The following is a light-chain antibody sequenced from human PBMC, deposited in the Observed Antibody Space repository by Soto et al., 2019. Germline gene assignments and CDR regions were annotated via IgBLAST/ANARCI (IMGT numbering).Light chain of an antibody. CDR2: AAS. CDR1: QSISTY. CDR3: QQNYISPPA. V-gene: IGKV1-39*01. Sequence: DIQMTQSPSSLSASVGDRVTITCRASQSISTYLNWYQQKPGKAPKRLIYAASSVQSGVPSRFSGSGSGTDFTLTISSLQPEDCATYDCQQNYISPPAVGPGTKVDSK. J-gene: IGKJ3*01.